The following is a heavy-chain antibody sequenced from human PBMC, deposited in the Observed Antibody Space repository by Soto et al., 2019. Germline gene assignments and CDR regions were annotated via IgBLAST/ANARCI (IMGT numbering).Heavy chain of an antibody. CDR2: MNPNSGNT. D-gene: IGHD5-18*01. CDR1: GYTFTSYD. CDR3: ARGLRKWIQLCPTDGNWFDP. J-gene: IGHJ5*02. V-gene: IGHV1-8*01. Sequence: ASVKVSCKASGYTFTSYDINWVRQATGQGLEWMGWMNPNSGNTGYAQKFQGRVTMTRNTSISTAYMELSSLRSEDTAVYYCARGLRKWIQLCPTDGNWFDPWGQGTLVTVSS.